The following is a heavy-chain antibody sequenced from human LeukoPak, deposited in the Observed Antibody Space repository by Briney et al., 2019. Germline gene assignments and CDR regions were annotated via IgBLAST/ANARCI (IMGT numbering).Heavy chain of an antibody. CDR2: MYNSGST. D-gene: IGHD6-13*01. Sequence: SETLSLTCTVSGGSISTFYWSWIRQPAGKGLECIGRMYNSGSTKYNPSLKSRITMSLDTSKNQLSLKLNSVTAADTAMYYCARSIAAAGYDYWGQGILVTVSS. CDR3: ARSIAAAGYDY. CDR1: GGSISTFY. V-gene: IGHV4-4*07. J-gene: IGHJ4*02.